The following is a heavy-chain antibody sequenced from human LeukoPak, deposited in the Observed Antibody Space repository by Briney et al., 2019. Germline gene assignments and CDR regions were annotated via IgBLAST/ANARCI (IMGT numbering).Heavy chain of an antibody. CDR3: ARAKYGAGSYYGFDY. CDR2: IYYSGST. V-gene: IGHV4-59*01. Sequence: KSSETLSLTCTVSGGSISSYDWSWIRQPPGKGLEWIGYIYYSGSTNYNPSLKSRVTISVDTSKNQFSLKLSSVTAADTAVYYCARAKYGAGSYYGFDYWGQGTLVTVSS. J-gene: IGHJ4*02. CDR1: GGSISSYD. D-gene: IGHD3-10*01.